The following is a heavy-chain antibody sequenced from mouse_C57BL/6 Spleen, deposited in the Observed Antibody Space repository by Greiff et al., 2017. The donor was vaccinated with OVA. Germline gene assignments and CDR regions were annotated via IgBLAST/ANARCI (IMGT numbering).Heavy chain of an antibody. CDR3: ARGTTVGDY. Sequence: VQLQPPGAELVMPGASVKLSCKASGYTFTSYWMHWVKQRPGQGLEWIGEIDPSDSYTTYNHKFKGQSTLTVDKSSSTAYMQLSSLTSEDSAVYYCARGTTVGDYWGQGTTLTVSS. CDR1: GYTFTSYW. CDR2: IDPSDSYT. V-gene: IGHV1-69*01. J-gene: IGHJ2*01. D-gene: IGHD1-1*01.